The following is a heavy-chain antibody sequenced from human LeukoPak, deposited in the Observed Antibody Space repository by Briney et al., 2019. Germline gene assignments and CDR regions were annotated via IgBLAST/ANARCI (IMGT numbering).Heavy chain of an antibody. CDR1: GFTFSRYW. CDR2: INQDGSEK. D-gene: IGHD3-10*01. CDR3: ARWGYYGSGSYCFDY. Sequence: PGGSLRLSCAASGFTFSRYWMSWVRQAPGKGLEWVANINQDGSEKYYVDSVKGRFTISRDNARNSLYLQMNSLRAEDTAVYYCARWGYYGSGSYCFDYWGQGTLVTVSS. V-gene: IGHV3-7*04. J-gene: IGHJ4*02.